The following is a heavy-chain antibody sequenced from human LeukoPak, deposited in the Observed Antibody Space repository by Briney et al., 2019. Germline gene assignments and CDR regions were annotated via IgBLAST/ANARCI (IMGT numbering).Heavy chain of an antibody. CDR2: ISAYNGNT. V-gene: IGHV1-18*01. CDR3: ARGRRTVYSSSSAGPREAFDY. J-gene: IGHJ4*02. Sequence: GASVKVSCKASGYTFTSYGISWVRQAPGQGLEWMGWISAYNGNTNYAQKLQGRVTMTTDTSTSTAYMELRSLRSDDTAVYYCARGRRTVYSSSSAGPREAFDYWGQGTLVTVSS. D-gene: IGHD6-6*01. CDR1: GYTFTSYG.